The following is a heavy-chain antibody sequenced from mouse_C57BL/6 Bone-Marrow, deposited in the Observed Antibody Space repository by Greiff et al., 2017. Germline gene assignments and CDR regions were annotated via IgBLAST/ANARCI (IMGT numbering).Heavy chain of an antibody. CDR3: ARYAPEAMDY. J-gene: IGHJ4*01. CDR1: GYTFTDYY. CDR2: INPNNGGT. V-gene: IGHV1-26*01. D-gene: IGHD6-5*01. Sequence: VQLQQSGPELVKPGASVKISCKASGYTFTDYYMNWVKQSHGKSLEWIGDINPNNGGTSYNQKFKGKATLTVDKSSSTAYMELRSLTSEYSAVYYCARYAPEAMDYWGQGTSVTVSS.